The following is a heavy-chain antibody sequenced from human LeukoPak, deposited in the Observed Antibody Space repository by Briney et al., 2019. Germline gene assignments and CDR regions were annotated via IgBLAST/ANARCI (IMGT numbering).Heavy chain of an antibody. CDR3: ASMSSSWYLDY. CDR1: GFIVSSGY. J-gene: IGHJ4*02. V-gene: IGHV3-53*01. CDR2: IYSGGRT. Sequence: PGGSLRLSCAASGFIVSSGYMSWVRQAPGKGLEWVSIIYSGGRTYYADSVKGRFTISRDNSKNTLYLQMNSLRAEDTAVYYCASMSSSWYLDYWGQGTLVTVSS. D-gene: IGHD6-13*01.